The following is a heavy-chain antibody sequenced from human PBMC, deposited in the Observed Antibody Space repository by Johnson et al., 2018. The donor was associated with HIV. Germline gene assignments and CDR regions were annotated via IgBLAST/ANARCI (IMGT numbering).Heavy chain of an antibody. Sequence: QVQLVESGGGVVQPGRPLRLSCVASGFIFSDYAMHWVRQAPSKGLGWVAVLRYDGSYKFYADSVKGRFIISRDNAKNSLYLQMNSLRAEDTAVYYCAREGWILDRNDAFDIWGQGTLVTDSS. D-gene: IGHD3/OR15-3a*01. CDR1: GFIFSDYA. CDR2: LRYDGSYK. V-gene: IGHV3-30*04. CDR3: AREGWILDRNDAFDI. J-gene: IGHJ3*02.